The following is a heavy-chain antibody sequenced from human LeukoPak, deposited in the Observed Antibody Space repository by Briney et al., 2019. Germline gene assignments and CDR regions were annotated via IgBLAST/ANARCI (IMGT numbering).Heavy chain of an antibody. J-gene: IGHJ4*02. CDR3: ARGGLDRRKGGYFDY. V-gene: IGHV4-34*01. Sequence: SETLSLTCAVYSGXFRGYFCSWIRQPPGKGLEWIGEINHSGSTNYNPSLKSRVTISVDTSKNQFSLKLSSVTAADTAVYYCARGGLDRRKGGYFDYWGKGTLVTVSS. CDR2: INHSGST. CDR1: SGXFRGYF. D-gene: IGHD2-2*03.